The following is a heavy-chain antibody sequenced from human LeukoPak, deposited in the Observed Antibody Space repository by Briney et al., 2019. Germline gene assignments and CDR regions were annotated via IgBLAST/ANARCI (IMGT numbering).Heavy chain of an antibody. D-gene: IGHD3-22*01. CDR1: GFTFSSYA. CDR3: ARAPDYYDSSGFDY. J-gene: IGHJ4*02. V-gene: IGHV3-23*01. Sequence: GGSLRLSCAASGFTFSSYAMSWVRQAPGKGLERVSAIGGSGGSTYYADSVKGRFAISRDNSKNTLYLQMNSLRAEDTAVYYCARAPDYYDSSGFDYWGQGTLVTVSS. CDR2: IGGSGGST.